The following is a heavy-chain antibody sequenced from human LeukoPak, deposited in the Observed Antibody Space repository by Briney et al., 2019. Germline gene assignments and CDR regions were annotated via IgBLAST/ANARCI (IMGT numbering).Heavy chain of an antibody. CDR2: ISSSGSTR. CDR3: ARVQTTVTTLDY. CDR1: GFTFSSYE. Sequence: PGGSLRLSCAASGFTFSSYEMNWVRQAPGKGLEWVSYISSSGSTRYYADSVKGRFTISRDNAKNSLYLQMNSRRAEDTAVYYCARVQTTVTTLDYWGQGTLVTVSS. V-gene: IGHV3-48*03. D-gene: IGHD4-17*01. J-gene: IGHJ4*02.